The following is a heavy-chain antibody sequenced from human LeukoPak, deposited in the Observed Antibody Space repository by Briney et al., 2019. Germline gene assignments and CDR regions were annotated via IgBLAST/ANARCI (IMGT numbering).Heavy chain of an antibody. CDR3: AKDAAQQLALDY. CDR1: GFTFSSYG. Sequence: PGGSLRLSCAASGFTFSSYGMHWVRQAPGKGLEWVAVISYDGSNKYYADSVKGRFTISRDNSKNTLYLQMNSLRAEDTAVYYCAKDAAQQLALDYWGQGTLVTVSS. CDR2: ISYDGSNK. J-gene: IGHJ4*02. V-gene: IGHV3-30*18. D-gene: IGHD6-13*01.